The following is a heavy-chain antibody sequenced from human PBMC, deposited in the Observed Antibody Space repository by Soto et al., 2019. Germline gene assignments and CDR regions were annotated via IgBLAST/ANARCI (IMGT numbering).Heavy chain of an antibody. Sequence: EVQLVESGGGLVQSGGSLRLSCAASGFTFSSYWMHWVRQAPGKGLVWVSRIKGDGISTNYADSLKGRFTISRDNAKATVFLPMNSLSADDTAVYYCARGAMGNYYNDYWGQGTLVTVSS. D-gene: IGHD3-10*01. V-gene: IGHV3-74*01. CDR3: ARGAMGNYYNDY. J-gene: IGHJ4*02. CDR2: IKGDGIST. CDR1: GFTFSSYW.